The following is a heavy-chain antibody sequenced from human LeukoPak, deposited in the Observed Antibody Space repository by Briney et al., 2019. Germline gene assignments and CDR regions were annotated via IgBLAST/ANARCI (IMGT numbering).Heavy chain of an antibody. CDR2: VYATGNT. J-gene: IGHJ4*02. Sequence: SGTLSLTCADSGASINRGTHYWSWVRQAAGKGLEWLGRVYATGNTNYNPSLWSRLSISIDTSRNQFSLRLSSVTAADTAIYYCARDRSYYSDTGADYWGQGIMVIVSS. CDR1: GASINRGTHY. V-gene: IGHV4-61*02. D-gene: IGHD3-22*01. CDR3: ARDRSYYSDTGADY.